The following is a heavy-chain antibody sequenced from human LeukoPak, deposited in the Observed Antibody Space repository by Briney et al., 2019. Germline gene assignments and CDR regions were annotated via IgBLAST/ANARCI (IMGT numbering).Heavy chain of an antibody. CDR3: AKDPHDSSGHPFDY. CDR2: ISSSSSYI. D-gene: IGHD3-22*01. Sequence: GGSLRLSCAASGFTFSSYEMNWVRQAPGKGLEWVSSISSSSSYIYYTDSVKGRFTISRDNAKNSVYLQMNSLRAEDTAVYYCAKDPHDSSGHPFDYWGQGILVTVSS. V-gene: IGHV3-21*06. J-gene: IGHJ4*02. CDR1: GFTFSSYE.